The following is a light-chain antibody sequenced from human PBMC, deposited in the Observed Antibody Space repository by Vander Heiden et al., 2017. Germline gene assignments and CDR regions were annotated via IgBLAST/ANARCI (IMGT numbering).Light chain of an antibody. Sequence: DIQLPQSPSSLSASVGDRVTITCRASQDISNWLAWYQQKPGEAPKLLIYLTSSIQSGVPSRFRGGGSGTHFTLTINSLQPDDFATYYCQQSSSFPRTFGGGTKVEMK. V-gene: IGKV1D-12*01. J-gene: IGKJ4*01. CDR1: QDISNW. CDR2: LTS. CDR3: QQSSSFPRT.